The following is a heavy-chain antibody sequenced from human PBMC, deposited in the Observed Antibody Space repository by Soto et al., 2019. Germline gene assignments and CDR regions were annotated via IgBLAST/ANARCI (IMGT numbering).Heavy chain of an antibody. J-gene: IGHJ4*02. CDR1: RYTFTGYY. D-gene: IGHD5-18*01. Sequence: ASVKVSCNAYRYTFTGYYMHLLRQTPGEGLEWIGWINPNIWGTNYAQKFQGRVTMTRDTSKNQFSLKLSSVTAADTAVYYCAREQERGYSYGRSFDYWGQGTLVTVSS. V-gene: IGHV1-2*02. CDR3: AREQERGYSYGRSFDY. CDR2: INPNIWGT.